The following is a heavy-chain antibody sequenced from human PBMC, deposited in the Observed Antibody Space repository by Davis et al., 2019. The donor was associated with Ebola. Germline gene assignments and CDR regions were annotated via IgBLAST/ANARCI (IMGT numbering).Heavy chain of an antibody. D-gene: IGHD3-3*01. Sequence: GESLKISCAASGFTFDDYAMHWVRQAPGKGLEWVSLISWDGGSTYYADSVKGRFTISRDNSKNSLYLQMNSLRTEDTALYYCAKNSDYGFLEWLFYYYGMDVWGQGTTVTVSS. J-gene: IGHJ6*02. V-gene: IGHV3-43*02. CDR1: GFTFDDYA. CDR2: ISWDGGST. CDR3: AKNSDYGFLEWLFYYYGMDV.